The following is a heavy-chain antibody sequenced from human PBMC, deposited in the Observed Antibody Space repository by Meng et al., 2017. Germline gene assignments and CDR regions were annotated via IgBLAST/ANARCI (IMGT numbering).Heavy chain of an antibody. CDR1: GFTFSSNS. CDR2: ISSSSSYI. V-gene: IGHV3-21*01. D-gene: IGHD3-22*01. CDR3: ARVPGSYYYDSSGYSYYFDY. J-gene: IGHJ4*02. Sequence: GESLKTPCAASGFTFSSNSMNWVRQAPGKGLEWVSSISSSSSYIYYADSVKGRFTISRDNAKNSLYLQMNSLRAEDTDVYYCARVPGSYYYDSSGYSYYFDYWGQGTLVTVSS.